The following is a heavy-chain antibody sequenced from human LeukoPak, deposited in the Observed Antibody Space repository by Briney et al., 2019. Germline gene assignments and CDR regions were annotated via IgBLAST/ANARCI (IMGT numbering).Heavy chain of an antibody. CDR3: ARVGSWYYFDY. D-gene: IGHD1-26*01. Sequence: PGGSLRLSCAASGFTFSQYWMSWVRQAPGKGLEWVANIKQDGSEKYYVDSVKGRFTISRDNAKNSLYLQMNSLRAEDTAVYYCARVGSWYYFDYWGQGTLVTVSS. J-gene: IGHJ4*02. CDR1: GFTFSQYW. CDR2: IKQDGSEK. V-gene: IGHV3-7*01.